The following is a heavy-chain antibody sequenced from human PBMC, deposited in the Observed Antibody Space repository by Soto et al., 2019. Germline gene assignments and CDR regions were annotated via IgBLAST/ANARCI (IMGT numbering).Heavy chain of an antibody. J-gene: IGHJ4*02. CDR2: ISAYNGNT. V-gene: IGHV1-18*01. CDR3: ARGSGNYYDSSGPICFDD. D-gene: IGHD3-22*01. Sequence: ASVKVSCKASGYTFTSYGISWVRQAPGQGLEWMGWISAYNGNTNYAQKLQGRVTMTTDTSTSTAYMELRSLRSDDTAVYYCARGSGNYYDSSGPICFDDWGQGTLVTVSS. CDR1: GYTFTSYG.